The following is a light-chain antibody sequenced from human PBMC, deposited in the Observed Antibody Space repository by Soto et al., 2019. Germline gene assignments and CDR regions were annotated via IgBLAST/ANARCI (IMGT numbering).Light chain of an antibody. Sequence: QSVLTQPRSVSGSPGQSVTISCTGTSSDVDDYRYVSWYQQYPGKAPKLVIYDGTKRPSGVPDRFSGSNSGNTASLTISGLQAEDEADYYCCSYVTTPEIFGTGTKVTVL. CDR3: CSYVTTPEI. CDR2: DGT. V-gene: IGLV2-11*01. CDR1: SSDVDDYRY. J-gene: IGLJ1*01.